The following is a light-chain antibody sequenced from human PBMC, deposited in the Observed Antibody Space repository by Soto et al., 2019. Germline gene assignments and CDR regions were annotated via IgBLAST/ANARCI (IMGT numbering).Light chain of an antibody. Sequence: DIVMTQSPDSLAVSLGGRATINCKPSQSVLYSSNNKNYLAWYQQKPGQPPKLLIYWASTRESGVPDRFSGSGSGTDFTLTISSLQAEDVAVYYCQQYYSTPLTFGGGTKVEIK. V-gene: IGKV4-1*01. CDR1: QSVLYSSNNKNY. CDR3: QQYYSTPLT. J-gene: IGKJ4*01. CDR2: WAS.